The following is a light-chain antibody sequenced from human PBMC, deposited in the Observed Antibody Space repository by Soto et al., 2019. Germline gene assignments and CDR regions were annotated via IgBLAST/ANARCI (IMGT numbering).Light chain of an antibody. CDR2: GAS. CDR1: QSVDSY. V-gene: IGKV3-15*01. J-gene: IGKJ1*01. CDR3: QQYNNWPRT. Sequence: EIVLTQSPGTLSLSPGERATLSCRASQSVDSYLEWYQQKPGQAPRLLLYGASTRATGFSARFSGSGSGTEFTLTISSLPSEDFAVYYCQQYNNWPRTFGQGTKVDIK.